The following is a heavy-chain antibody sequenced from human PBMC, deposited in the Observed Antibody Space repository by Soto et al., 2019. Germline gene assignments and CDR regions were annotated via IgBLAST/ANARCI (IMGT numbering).Heavy chain of an antibody. CDR1: GGSFSGYY. D-gene: IGHD6-6*01. Sequence: SETLSLTCAVYGGSFSGYYWSWIRQPPGKGLEWIGEINHSGSTNYNPSLKSRVTISVDTSKNQFSLKLSSVTAADTAVYYCASRPQIVRHGSSFDYWGQGTLVTVSS. CDR3: ASRPQIVRHGSSFDY. CDR2: INHSGST. V-gene: IGHV4-34*01. J-gene: IGHJ4*02.